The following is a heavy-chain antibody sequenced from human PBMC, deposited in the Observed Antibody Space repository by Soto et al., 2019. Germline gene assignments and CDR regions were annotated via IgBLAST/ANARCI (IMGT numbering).Heavy chain of an antibody. D-gene: IGHD2-8*01. V-gene: IGHV1-18*01. CDR2: IAAYNGHT. CDR3: ARANVLMAYPSFDY. Sequence: QVQLVQSGTEVKKPGASVEVSCKTSGYTFTTYIITWVRQAPGQGLEWVGWIAAYNGHTNYAQKFQDRVTMTMDTSTSTAYMELMSLRSDDTAVYYCARANVLMAYPSFDYWGQGTLVTVSS. CDR1: GYTFTTYI. J-gene: IGHJ4*02.